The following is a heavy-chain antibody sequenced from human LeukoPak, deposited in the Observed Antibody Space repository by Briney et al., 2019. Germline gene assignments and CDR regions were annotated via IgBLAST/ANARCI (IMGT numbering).Heavy chain of an antibody. CDR3: ASQYCSGGSCYSTFPYYYYMDV. CDR1: GGTFSSYA. D-gene: IGHD2-15*01. Sequence: SVKVSCKASGGTFSSYAISWVRQAPGQGLEWMGGIIPIFGTANYAQKFQGRVTITADESTSTAYMELSSLRSEDTAVYYCASQYCSGGSCYSTFPYYYYMDVWGKGTTVTISS. V-gene: IGHV1-69*13. J-gene: IGHJ6*03. CDR2: IIPIFGTA.